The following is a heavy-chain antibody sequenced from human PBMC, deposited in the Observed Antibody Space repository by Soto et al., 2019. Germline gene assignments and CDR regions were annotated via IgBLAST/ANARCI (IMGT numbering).Heavy chain of an antibody. D-gene: IGHD6-6*01. J-gene: IGHJ4*02. V-gene: IGHV4-59*08. CDR3: ASHIKSIAASTRYFDY. CDR2: IYYSGST. CDR1: GGSISSYY. Sequence: SETLSLTCTVSGGSISSYYWSWIRQPPGKGLEWIGYIYYSGSTNYNPSLKSRVTISVDTSKNQFSLKLSSVTAADTAVYYCASHIKSIAASTRYFDYWGQGTLVTVYS.